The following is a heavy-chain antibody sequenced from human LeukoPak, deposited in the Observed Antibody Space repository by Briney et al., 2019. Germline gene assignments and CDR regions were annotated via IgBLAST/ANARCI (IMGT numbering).Heavy chain of an antibody. J-gene: IGHJ4*02. D-gene: IGHD3-10*01. CDR1: GFTFSTYW. V-gene: IGHV3-74*01. CDR2: TNSGGSRT. CDR3: ARDRGINMVRGVIDY. Sequence: GGSLRLSCAASGFTFSTYWMHWVRQAPGKGLVWVSRTNSGGSRTDYADSVKGRFTISRDNAENTLYLQMNSLRVEDTAVYYCARDRGINMVRGVIDYWGQGTLVTVSS.